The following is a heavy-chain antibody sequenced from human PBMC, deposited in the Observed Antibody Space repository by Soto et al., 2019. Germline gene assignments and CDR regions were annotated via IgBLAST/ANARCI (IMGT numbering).Heavy chain of an antibody. CDR2: IYWDEDK. Sequence: QITLKESGPTLVKPTQTLTLTCTFSGFSLSTRGVAVGWFRQPPGKALEWLALIYWDEDKWYSPSLKSRLTITDATSKTPVVPPMTDMAPVDTATSYCAYRPRGYAYYFDYWGQGTLVPVSP. J-gene: IGHJ4*02. CDR1: GFSLSTRGVA. D-gene: IGHD5-12*01. V-gene: IGHV2-5*02. CDR3: AYRPRGYAYYFDY.